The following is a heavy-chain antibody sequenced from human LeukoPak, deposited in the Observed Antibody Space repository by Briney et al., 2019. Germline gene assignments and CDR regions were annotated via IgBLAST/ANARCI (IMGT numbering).Heavy chain of an antibody. J-gene: IGHJ4*02. Sequence: SETLSLTCAVYGGSFSGYYWSWIRQPPGKGLEWIGEINHSGSTNYNPSLKSRVTISVDTSKNQFSLKLSSVTAADTAVYYCARGKRGYSYGYRCYFDYWGQGTLVTVSS. D-gene: IGHD5-18*01. CDR2: INHSGST. CDR3: ARGKRGYSYGYRCYFDY. V-gene: IGHV4-34*01. CDR1: GGSFSGYY.